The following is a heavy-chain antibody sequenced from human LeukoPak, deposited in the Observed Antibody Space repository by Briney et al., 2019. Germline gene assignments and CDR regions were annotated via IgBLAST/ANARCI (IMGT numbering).Heavy chain of an antibody. CDR1: GFTFSSYW. Sequence: PGGSLRLSCAASGFTFSSYWMHWVRQAPGKGLVWVSRINSDGSSTSYADSVKGRFTISRDNAKNTLYLQMNSLRAEDTAVYYCARDYYDSSGYYRNDDAFDIWGQGTMATVSS. V-gene: IGHV3-74*01. D-gene: IGHD3-22*01. CDR2: INSDGSST. J-gene: IGHJ3*02. CDR3: ARDYYDSSGYYRNDDAFDI.